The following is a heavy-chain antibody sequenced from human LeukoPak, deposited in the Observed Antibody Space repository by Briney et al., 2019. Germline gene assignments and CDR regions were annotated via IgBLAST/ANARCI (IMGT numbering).Heavy chain of an antibody. CDR2: IYYSGST. J-gene: IGHJ4*02. V-gene: IGHV4-59*12. CDR3: AREVVAAAEVDY. D-gene: IGHD6-13*01. Sequence: SEALSLTCSVSGGSISSYYWSWIRQPPGKGLEWIGYIYYSGSTSYNPSLKSRVTISIDTSKNQFSLKLSSVTAADTAVYFCAREVVAAAEVDYWGQGTLVTVSS. CDR1: GGSISSYY.